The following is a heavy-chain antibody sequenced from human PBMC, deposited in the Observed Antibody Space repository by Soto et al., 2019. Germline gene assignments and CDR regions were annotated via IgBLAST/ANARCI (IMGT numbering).Heavy chain of an antibody. Sequence: QVQLVQSGAEVKKPGASVKVSCKASGYTFTSYYMHWVRQAPGQGLEWMGIINPSGGSTSYAQKCQVRVTMSRDTSTSTVYMELSSLRTEDTAVYYCARDPRGDYYDSSGYYPYWGQGTLVTVSS. CDR1: GYTFTSYY. CDR2: INPSGGST. V-gene: IGHV1-46*01. D-gene: IGHD3-22*01. J-gene: IGHJ4*02. CDR3: ARDPRGDYYDSSGYYPY.